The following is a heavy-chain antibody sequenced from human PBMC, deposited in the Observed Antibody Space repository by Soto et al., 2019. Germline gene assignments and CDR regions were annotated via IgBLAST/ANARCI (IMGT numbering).Heavy chain of an antibody. CDR1: GFTSSDYY. CDR3: ARHKRYYSGTGLGYGMDV. J-gene: IGHJ6*04. Sequence: QVQLVESGGGLVKPGGSLRLSCAASGFTSSDYYISWIRQAPGKGLEWVSYISANSVYKNYADSVKGGFTISKDNARNSLYLQMNSLRAEVTAVYYCARHKRYYSGTGLGYGMDVWGKGTTSPYPQ. CDR2: ISANSVYK. D-gene: IGHD3-10*01. V-gene: IGHV3-11*05.